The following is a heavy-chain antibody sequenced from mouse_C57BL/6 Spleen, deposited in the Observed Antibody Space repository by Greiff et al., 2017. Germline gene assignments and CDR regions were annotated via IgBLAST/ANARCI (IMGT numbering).Heavy chain of an antibody. CDR1: GYTFTGYW. CDR2: ILPGSGST. D-gene: IGHD2-4*01. CDR3: AGGDYDVYAMDY. Sequence: VQLQQSGAELMKPGASVKLSCKATGYTFTGYWIEWVKQRPGHGLEWIGEILPGSGSTNYNEKFKGKATFTADTSSNTAYMQIRRLTTEDTAIYYSAGGDYDVYAMDYWGQGTSVTVSS. V-gene: IGHV1-9*01. J-gene: IGHJ4*01.